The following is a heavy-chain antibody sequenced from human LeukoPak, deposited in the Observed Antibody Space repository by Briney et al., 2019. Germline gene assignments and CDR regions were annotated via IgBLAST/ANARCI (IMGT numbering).Heavy chain of an antibody. CDR3: AKGGYY. CDR1: GFTFSSYG. J-gene: IGHJ4*02. D-gene: IGHD6-25*01. CDR2: ISYDGSNK. V-gene: IGHV3-30*18. Sequence: GGSLRLSCAASGFTFSSYGMHWVRQAPGKGLEWVAVISYDGSNKYCADSVKGRFTISRDNSKDTLYLQMNSLRAEDTAVYYCAKGGYYWGQGTLVTVSS.